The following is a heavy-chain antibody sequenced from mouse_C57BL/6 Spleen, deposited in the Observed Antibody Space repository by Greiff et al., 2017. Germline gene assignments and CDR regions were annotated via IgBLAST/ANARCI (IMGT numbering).Heavy chain of an antibody. CDR2: IYPGDGDT. CDR1: GYAFSSSW. V-gene: IGHV1-82*01. Sequence: VQLQQSGPELVKPGASVKISCKASGYAFSSSWMNWVKQRPGKGLEWIGRIYPGDGDTNYNGKFKGKATLTADKSSSTAYMQLSSLTSEDSAVYFCARYDGRAWYFDVWGTGTTVTVSS. D-gene: IGHD2-12*01. CDR3: ARYDGRAWYFDV. J-gene: IGHJ1*03.